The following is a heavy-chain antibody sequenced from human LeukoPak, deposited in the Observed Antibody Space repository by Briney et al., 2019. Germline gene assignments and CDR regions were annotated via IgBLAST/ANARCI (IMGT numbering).Heavy chain of an antibody. Sequence: GASVKVSCKASGYTFTSYDINWVRQATGQGPEWMGWMNPNSGNTGYAQKFQGRVTMTRNTSISTAYMELSSLRSEDTAVYYCARSFLYDFWSGYYYYGMDVWGQGTTVTVSS. CDR2: MNPNSGNT. V-gene: IGHV1-8*01. CDR1: GYTFTSYD. CDR3: ARSFLYDFWSGYYYYGMDV. D-gene: IGHD3-3*01. J-gene: IGHJ6*02.